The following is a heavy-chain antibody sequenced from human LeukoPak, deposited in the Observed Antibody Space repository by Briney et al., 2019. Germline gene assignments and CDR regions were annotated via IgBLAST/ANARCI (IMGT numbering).Heavy chain of an antibody. J-gene: IGHJ4*02. D-gene: IGHD3-22*01. CDR1: GYTFTNYG. Sequence: ASVTVSFKASGYTFTNYGISWGGRAQGQGVGWMAWINVYNGKTYYAQNFQGRLTMTTDTSTSTAYMELRNLRSDDSAVYYCARDQGYYYDSTGYVFDSWGQGTLVTVSS. CDR2: INVYNGKT. CDR3: ARDQGYYYDSTGYVFDS. V-gene: IGHV1-18*01.